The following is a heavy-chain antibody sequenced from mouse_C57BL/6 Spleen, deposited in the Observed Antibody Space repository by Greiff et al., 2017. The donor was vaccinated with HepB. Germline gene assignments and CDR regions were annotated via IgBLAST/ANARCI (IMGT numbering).Heavy chain of an antibody. CDR2: IYPGSGST. J-gene: IGHJ2*01. CDR1: GYTFTSYW. Sequence: QVQLQQPGAELVKPGASVKMSCKASGYTFTSYWITWVKQRPGQGLEWIGDIYPGSGSTNYNEKFKSKATLTVDTSSSTAYMQLSSLASEDSAVYYCARFDGSREGYFDYWGQGTTLTVSS. V-gene: IGHV1-55*01. CDR3: ARFDGSREGYFDY. D-gene: IGHD1-1*01.